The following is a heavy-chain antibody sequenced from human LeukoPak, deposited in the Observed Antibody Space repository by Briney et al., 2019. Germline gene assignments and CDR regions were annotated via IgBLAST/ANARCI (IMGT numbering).Heavy chain of an antibody. CDR2: ISTTGTTI. D-gene: IGHD3-3*01. V-gene: IGHV3-48*01. Sequence: GGSLRLSCAASGFTFSAYHINWVRQAPGKGLEWISYISTTGTTIHYADSVKGRFTISRDNSKNTLYLQMNSLRAEDTAVYYCAKGDSYDFWSGYYKENYFDYWGQGTLVTVSS. CDR1: GFTFSAYH. CDR3: AKGDSYDFWSGYYKENYFDY. J-gene: IGHJ4*02.